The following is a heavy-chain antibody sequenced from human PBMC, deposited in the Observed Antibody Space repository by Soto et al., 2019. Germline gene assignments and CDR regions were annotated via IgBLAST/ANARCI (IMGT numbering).Heavy chain of an antibody. J-gene: IGHJ4*02. CDR2: ISAYNGNT. D-gene: IGHD5-18*01. V-gene: IGHV1-18*01. Sequence: GASVKVSCKAPGGIFSSHVINWVRQAPGQGLEWMGWISAYNGNTNYAQKLQGRVTMTTDTSTSTAYMELRSLRSDDTAVYYCARAGQLWSGLDYWGQGTLVTVSS. CDR3: ARAGQLWSGLDY. CDR1: GGIFSSHV.